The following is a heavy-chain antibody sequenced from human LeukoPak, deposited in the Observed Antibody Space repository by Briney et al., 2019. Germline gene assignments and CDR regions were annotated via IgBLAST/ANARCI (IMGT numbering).Heavy chain of an antibody. CDR2: IYYSGST. Sequence: SQTLSLTCTVSGGSISSGDYYWSWIRQPPGKGLEWIGYIYYSGSTYYNPSLKSRVTISVDTSKNQFSLKLSSVTAADTAVYYCATGFLVGATTPDYWGQGTPVTVSS. J-gene: IGHJ4*02. V-gene: IGHV4-30-4*08. CDR3: ATGFLVGATTPDY. D-gene: IGHD1-26*01. CDR1: GGSISSGDYY.